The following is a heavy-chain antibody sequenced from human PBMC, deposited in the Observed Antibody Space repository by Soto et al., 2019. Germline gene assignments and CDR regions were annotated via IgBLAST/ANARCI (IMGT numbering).Heavy chain of an antibody. D-gene: IGHD2-2*01. CDR1: GGSISSYY. V-gene: IGHV4-59*08. CDR3: AGCSSTSCYGGPDY. Sequence: SETLSLTCTVSGGSISSYYWSWIRQPPGKGLEWIGYIYYSGSTNYNPSLKSRVTISVDTSKNQFSLKLSSVTAADTAVYYCAGCSSTSCYGGPDYWGQGTTVTVSS. J-gene: IGHJ4*03. CDR2: IYYSGST.